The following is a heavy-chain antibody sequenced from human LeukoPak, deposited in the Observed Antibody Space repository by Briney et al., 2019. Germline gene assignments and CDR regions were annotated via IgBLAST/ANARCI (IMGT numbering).Heavy chain of an antibody. D-gene: IGHD2-15*01. CDR1: GFTFSTYD. J-gene: IGHJ6*02. V-gene: IGHV3-30*18. CDR2: ISYDGSRN. Sequence: GRSLRLSCAASGFTFSTYDMHWVRQAPGKGLEWVAVISYDGSRNYYADSVKGRFTISRDNSKNTLYLQMNSLGAEDTAIYYCAKDVQSTPYYYYGMDVWGQGTTVTVSS. CDR3: AKDVQSTPYYYYGMDV.